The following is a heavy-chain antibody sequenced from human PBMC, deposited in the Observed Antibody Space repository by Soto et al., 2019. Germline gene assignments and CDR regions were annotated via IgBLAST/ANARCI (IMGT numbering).Heavy chain of an antibody. V-gene: IGHV3-15*07. J-gene: IGHJ4*02. CDR3: TTAAAGSLDF. D-gene: IGHD6-13*01. Sequence: VQLVESGGGLVKPGGSLRLSCAASGFSFGNAWLNWVRQAPGKGLEWVGRIKSKSDGGTTDHAAPVKGRFSISRDDSKNTLYLQMNSLKTEDTAVYFCTTAAAGSLDFWGQGTLVTVSA. CDR1: GFSFGNAW. CDR2: IKSKSDGGTT.